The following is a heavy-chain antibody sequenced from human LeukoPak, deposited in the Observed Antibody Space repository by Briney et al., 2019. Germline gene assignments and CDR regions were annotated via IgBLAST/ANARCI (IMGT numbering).Heavy chain of an antibody. J-gene: IGHJ4*02. Sequence: SETLSLTCTVSGYSISSGYYWGWIRQPPGKGLEWIGSIYHSGSTYYNPSLKSRVTISVDTSKNQFSLKLSSVTAADTAVYYCARAGSFYGDPFDYWGQGTLVTVSS. D-gene: IGHD4-17*01. V-gene: IGHV4-38-2*02. CDR2: IYHSGST. CDR3: ARAGSFYGDPFDY. CDR1: GYSISSGYY.